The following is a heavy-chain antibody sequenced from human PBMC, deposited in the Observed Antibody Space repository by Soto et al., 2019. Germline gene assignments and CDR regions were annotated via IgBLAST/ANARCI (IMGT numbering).Heavy chain of an antibody. CDR3: ARQDDGSWGYFDY. D-gene: IGHD3-10*01. J-gene: IGHJ4*02. CDR1: GGSISSYY. Sequence: PSETLSLTCTVSGGSISSYYWSWIRQPPGRGLEWIGYIYYSGSTNYNPSLKSRVTISVDTSKNQFSLELSSVTAADTAVYYCARQDDGSWGYFDYWGQGTLVTVSS. CDR2: IYYSGST. V-gene: IGHV4-59*08.